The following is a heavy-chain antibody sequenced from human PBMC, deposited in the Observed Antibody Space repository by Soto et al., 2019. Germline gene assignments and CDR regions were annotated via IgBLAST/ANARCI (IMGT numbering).Heavy chain of an antibody. V-gene: IGHV4-30-2*01. CDR3: ARGQVVAAQP. D-gene: IGHD2-15*01. J-gene: IGHJ5*02. CDR1: GGSISRGGYS. CDR2: IYHSGGT. Sequence: QLQLQESGSGLVKPSQTLSLTCADSGGSISRGGYSWTCIRQPPGKGLEGIGYIYHSGGTYYNPSLKRRVTISVDRAKNQFSLKLSSVTAADTAVYYCARGQVVAAQPWGQRTLGTVSS.